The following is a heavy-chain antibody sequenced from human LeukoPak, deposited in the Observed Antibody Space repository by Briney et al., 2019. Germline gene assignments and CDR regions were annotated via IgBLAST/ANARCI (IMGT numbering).Heavy chain of an antibody. D-gene: IGHD6-13*01. Sequence: GESLKISCKGSGYSFTNYWIGWVRQLPGKGLEWMGIIYPGDSDTRYSPSFQGQVTISADKSITTAYLQWSSLPGTHPCMSYCAKRHSRSWYSPFDPWGQGTLVTVSS. CDR2: IYPGDSDT. CDR1: GYSFTNYW. CDR3: AKRHSRSWYSPFDP. J-gene: IGHJ5*02. V-gene: IGHV5-51*01.